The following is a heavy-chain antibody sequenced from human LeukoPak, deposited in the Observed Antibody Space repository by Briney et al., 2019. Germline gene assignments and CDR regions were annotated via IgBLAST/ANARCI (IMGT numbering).Heavy chain of an antibody. CDR2: IKQDGSEK. D-gene: IGHD1-26*01. Sequence: AGGSLRLSCAASGFTFSSYWMSWVRQAPGKGLEWVANIKQDGSEKYYVDSVKGRFTISRDNAKNSLYLQMNSLRAEDTAVYYCARRQGSFYYYYYMDVWGKGTTVTVSS. J-gene: IGHJ6*03. V-gene: IGHV3-7*01. CDR3: ARRQGSFYYYYYMDV. CDR1: GFTFSSYW.